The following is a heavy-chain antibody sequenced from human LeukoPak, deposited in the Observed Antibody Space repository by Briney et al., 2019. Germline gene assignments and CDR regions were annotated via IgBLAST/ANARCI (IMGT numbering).Heavy chain of an antibody. CDR3: ARSGSYYDAFDI. Sequence: GGSLRLSCAASGFSLSSYAMSWVRQAPGKGLEWVSAISSTDAGTYHADSVRGRFTISRDSSKNTLYLQMNSLRAEDAAVYYCARSGSYYDAFDIWGQGTMVTVSS. D-gene: IGHD1-26*01. V-gene: IGHV3-23*01. J-gene: IGHJ3*02. CDR1: GFSLSSYA. CDR2: ISSTDAGT.